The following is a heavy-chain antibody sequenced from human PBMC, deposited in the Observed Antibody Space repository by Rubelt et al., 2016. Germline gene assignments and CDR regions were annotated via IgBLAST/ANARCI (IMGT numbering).Heavy chain of an antibody. CDR2: IYYSGST. Sequence: QVQLQESGPGLVKPSETLSLTCTVSGGSISSYYWSWIRQPPGKGLEWIGYIYYSGSTNYNPSLKSRVTISVDTSKNQFSLKLSSVTAADTAVYYCARASDSSGYPRFDYWGQGTLVTVSS. V-gene: IGHV4-59*12. CDR3: ARASDSSGYPRFDY. CDR1: GGSISSYY. D-gene: IGHD3-22*01. J-gene: IGHJ4*02.